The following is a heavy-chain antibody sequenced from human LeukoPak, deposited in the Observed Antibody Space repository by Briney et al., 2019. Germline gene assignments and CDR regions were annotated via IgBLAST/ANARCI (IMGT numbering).Heavy chain of an antibody. V-gene: IGHV3-21*01. CDR1: GFTLSSYS. D-gene: IGHD3-22*01. Sequence: PGGSVTLSRLACGFTLSSYSMDWVRQAPGKGLEWVSSISSSSSYISYAASVKGRFNISRENAKNSLYLQMNSLRAEDTAVYYCASLRERVVVVVWGQGTLVTVSS. J-gene: IGHJ4*02. CDR2: ISSSSSYI. CDR3: ASLRERVVVVV.